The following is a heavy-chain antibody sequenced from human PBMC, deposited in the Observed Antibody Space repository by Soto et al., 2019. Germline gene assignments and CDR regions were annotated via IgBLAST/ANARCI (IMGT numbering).Heavy chain of an antibody. V-gene: IGHV3-7*05. Sequence: PGGSLRLSCAASGFTFSSYWLSWVRQAPGKGLEWVANIKQDGSEKYYVDSVKGRFTISRDNAKNSLYLQMNSLTAEDMAVYYCERAVYSILTGLLFDIWGKGTMVTVS. CDR3: ERAVYSILTGLLFDI. CDR2: IKQDGSEK. CDR1: GFTFSSYW. J-gene: IGHJ3*02. D-gene: IGHD3-9*01.